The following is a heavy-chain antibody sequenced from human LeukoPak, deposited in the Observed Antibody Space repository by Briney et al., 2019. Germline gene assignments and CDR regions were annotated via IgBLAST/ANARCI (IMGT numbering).Heavy chain of an antibody. Sequence: SETLSLTCAVYGGSFSGYYWSWIRQPPGKGLEWIGEINHSGSTNYNPSLKSRVTISVDTSKDQFSLKLSSVTAADTAVYYCARSYDSSGYPNWFDPWGQGTLVTVSS. CDR1: GGSFSGYY. V-gene: IGHV4-34*01. J-gene: IGHJ5*02. D-gene: IGHD3-22*01. CDR2: INHSGST. CDR3: ARSYDSSGYPNWFDP.